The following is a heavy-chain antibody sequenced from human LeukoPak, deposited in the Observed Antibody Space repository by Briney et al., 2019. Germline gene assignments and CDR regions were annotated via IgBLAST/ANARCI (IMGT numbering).Heavy chain of an antibody. CDR3: ARVLYYENRGRRGGFFNI. Sequence: GGSLRLSCAASGFTFSSYAMSWVRQAPGKGLEWVSAISGSGGSTYYADSVKGRFTISRDNSKNTLYLQMNSLRAEDTAVYYCARVLYYENRGRRGGFFNISDQGKMVTVS. CDR1: GFTFSSYA. V-gene: IGHV3-23*01. CDR2: ISGSGGST. D-gene: IGHD3-22*01. J-gene: IGHJ3*02.